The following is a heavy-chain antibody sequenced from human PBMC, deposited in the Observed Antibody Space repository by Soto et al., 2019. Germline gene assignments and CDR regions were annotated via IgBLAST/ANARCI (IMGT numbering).Heavy chain of an antibody. CDR3: ARESRYCSGGSCYFLTGIDY. V-gene: IGHV1-69*12. Sequence: QVQLVQSVAEVKKPGSSVKVSCKASGGTFSSYAISWVRQAPGQGREWMGGIIPIFGTANNAQKFQGRVTITADESTSTSYMELGSLRSEDTAVYYCARESRYCSGGSCYFLTGIDYWGQGTLVTVSS. D-gene: IGHD2-15*01. J-gene: IGHJ4*02. CDR1: GGTFSSYA. CDR2: IIPIFGTA.